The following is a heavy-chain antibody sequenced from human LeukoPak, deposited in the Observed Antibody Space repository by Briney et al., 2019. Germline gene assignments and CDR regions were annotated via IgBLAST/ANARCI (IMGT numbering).Heavy chain of an antibody. CDR3: ARRLTQYDCFDP. CDR2: TYYRSTWYN. CDR1: GDSFSSNSVT. D-gene: IGHD2-2*01. V-gene: IGHV6-1*01. J-gene: IGHJ5*02. Sequence: SQTLSLTCAISGDSFSSNSVTWNWIRRSPSRGLEWLGRTYYRSTWYNDYAVSVRGRITVNPDTSKNQFSLHLNSVTPEDTAVYYCARRLTQYDCFDPWGQGILVTASS.